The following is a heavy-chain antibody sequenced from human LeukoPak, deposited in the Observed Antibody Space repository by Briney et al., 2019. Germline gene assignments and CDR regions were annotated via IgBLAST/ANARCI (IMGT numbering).Heavy chain of an antibody. CDR2: INSDGSST. CDR1: GFTFSSNW. CDR3: GRDDDRVRGVIDY. J-gene: IGHJ4*02. Sequence: GGSLRLSCAASGFTFSSNWMHRVRQAPGKGLVWVSRINSDGSSTSYADSVKGRFTISRDNAKNTLYLQMNSLRAEDTAVYYCGRDDDRVRGVIDYWGQGTLVTVSS. V-gene: IGHV3-74*01. D-gene: IGHD3-10*02.